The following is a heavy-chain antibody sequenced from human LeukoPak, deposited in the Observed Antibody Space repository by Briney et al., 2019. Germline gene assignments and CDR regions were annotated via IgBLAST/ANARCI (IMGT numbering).Heavy chain of an antibody. J-gene: IGHJ6*03. Sequence: ASVKVSCKASGYTFTNYDINWVRQATGQGLEWMGWMNPNSGNTGYAQKFQGRVSITRNTSTSTAYMELSSLGSEDTAVYYCARTRQYDFWSGSPYYMDVWGKGTTVTVSS. CDR3: ARTRQYDFWSGSPYYMDV. CDR2: MNPNSGNT. CDR1: GYTFTNYD. V-gene: IGHV1-8*03. D-gene: IGHD3-3*01.